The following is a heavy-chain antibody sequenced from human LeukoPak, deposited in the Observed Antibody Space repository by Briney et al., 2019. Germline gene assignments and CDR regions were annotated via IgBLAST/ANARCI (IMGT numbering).Heavy chain of an antibody. CDR2: VYHSGST. J-gene: IGHJ3*02. CDR3: AGDGYNPTI. Sequence: PETLSLTCTVSGYSLSSGYYWGWIRQPPGKGLEWIGSVYHSGSTYYNPSLKSRVTISVDTSKNQFSLKLSSVTAADTALYYCAGDGYNPTIWGQGTMVTVSS. D-gene: IGHD5-18*01. CDR1: GYSLSSGYY. V-gene: IGHV4-38-2*02.